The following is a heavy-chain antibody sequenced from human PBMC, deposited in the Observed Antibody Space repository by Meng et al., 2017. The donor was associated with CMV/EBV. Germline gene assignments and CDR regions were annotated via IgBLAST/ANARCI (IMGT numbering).Heavy chain of an antibody. CDR1: GFTFSTYS. V-gene: IGHV3-48*04. D-gene: IGHD3-22*01. Sequence: GGSLRLSCAASGFTFSTYSMNWFRKAPGQGREGVSYISSSSTTRYYADSVKGRCTIARDNAKSSLYLQMKNLRAQDTAVYYCASTTAYSSDGSGYVVSGGNWGQGTLVTVSS. CDR2: ISSSSTTR. J-gene: IGHJ4*02. CDR3: ASTTAYSSDGSGYVVSGGN.